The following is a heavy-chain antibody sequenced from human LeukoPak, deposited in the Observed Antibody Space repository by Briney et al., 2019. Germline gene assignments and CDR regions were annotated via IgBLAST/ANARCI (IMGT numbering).Heavy chain of an antibody. Sequence: GGSLRLSCAASGFTFSSYGMSWVRQAPGKGLEWVSAISGSGGSTYYADSVKGRFTVSRDNSKNTLYLQMNSLRAEDTAVYYCAKAIGRDGFDYWGQGTLVTVSS. CDR1: GFTFSSYG. CDR3: AKAIGRDGFDY. V-gene: IGHV3-23*01. J-gene: IGHJ4*02. CDR2: ISGSGGST. D-gene: IGHD5-24*01.